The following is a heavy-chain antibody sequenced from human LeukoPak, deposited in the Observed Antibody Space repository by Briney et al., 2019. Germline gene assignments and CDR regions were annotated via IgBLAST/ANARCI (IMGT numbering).Heavy chain of an antibody. J-gene: IGHJ5*02. Sequence: SETLSLTCTVSGGSISSSSYYWGWIRQPPGKGLEWIGSIYYSGSTYYNPSLKSRVTISVDTSKNQFSLKLSSVTAADTAVYYCARQSSSWYEINWFDPWGQGTLVTVSS. D-gene: IGHD6-13*01. CDR3: ARQSSSWYEINWFDP. V-gene: IGHV4-39*01. CDR2: IYYSGST. CDR1: GGSISSSSYY.